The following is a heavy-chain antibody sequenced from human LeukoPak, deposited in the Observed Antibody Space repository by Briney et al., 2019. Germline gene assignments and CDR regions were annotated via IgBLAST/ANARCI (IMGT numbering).Heavy chain of an antibody. CDR3: ARAPAYYYDSSGYHFDY. CDR2: IYHSGST. Sequence: SETLSLTCTVSGYSISSGYYWGWIRQPPGKGLEWIGSIYHSGSTYYNPSLKSRVTISVDTSKNQFSLKLSSVTAADTAAYYCARAPAYYYDSSGYHFDYWGQGTLVTVSS. CDR1: GYSISSGYY. V-gene: IGHV4-38-2*02. D-gene: IGHD3-22*01. J-gene: IGHJ4*02.